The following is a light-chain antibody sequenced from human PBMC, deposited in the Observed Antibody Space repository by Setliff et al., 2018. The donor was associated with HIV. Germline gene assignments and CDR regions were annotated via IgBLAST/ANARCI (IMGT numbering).Light chain of an antibody. J-gene: IGKJ5*01. CDR2: ATS. CDR3: QQYYSFPYT. V-gene: IGKV1D-8*01. Sequence: VIWMTQSPSLLSASTGDRVTLSCRVSQGISSYLAWYQQKPGKAPELLIYATSTLQSGVPSRFSGSGSGTDFTLTISCLQSEDFATYYCQQYYSFPYTFGQGTRLEIK. CDR1: QGISSY.